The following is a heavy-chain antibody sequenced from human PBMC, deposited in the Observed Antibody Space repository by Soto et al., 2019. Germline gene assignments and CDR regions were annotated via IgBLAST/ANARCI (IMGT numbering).Heavy chain of an antibody. CDR3: AKGGVRGPLKYFEY. CDR2: ISGSGGST. V-gene: IGHV3-23*01. D-gene: IGHD3-10*01. Sequence: PGGSLRLSCAASGFTFTTYAMSWVRQAPGKGLEWVSTISGSGGSTYSADSVKGRFTISRDNSKNTLYLQMNSLRAEDTAVYHCAKGGVRGPLKYFEYWGQGTLVTVSS. CDR1: GFTFTTYA. J-gene: IGHJ4*02.